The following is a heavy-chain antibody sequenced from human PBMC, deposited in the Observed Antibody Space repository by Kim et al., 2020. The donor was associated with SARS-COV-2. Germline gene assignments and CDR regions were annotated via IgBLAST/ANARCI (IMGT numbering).Heavy chain of an antibody. CDR3: ARAGEGGGGRSFDY. J-gene: IGHJ4*02. CDR1: GFTLSSYE. V-gene: IGHV3-48*03. CDR2: INRGGNTI. D-gene: IGHD3-16*01. Sequence: GGSLRLSCTASGFTLSSYEMNWVRQAPGQGLEWVANINRGGNTIYYADSVKGRFTMSRDNAKNSLYLQMDSLRADDTALYYCARAGEGGGGRSFDYCDQG.